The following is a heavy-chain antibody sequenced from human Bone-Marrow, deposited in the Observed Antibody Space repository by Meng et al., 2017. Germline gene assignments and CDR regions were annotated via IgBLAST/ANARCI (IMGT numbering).Heavy chain of an antibody. Sequence: GGSLRLSCAASGFTFSSYAMSWVRQAPGKGLEWVAVISYDGSNKYYADSVKGRFTISRDNSKNTLYLQMNSLRAEDTAVYYCARDPYDSSGYYYVNAFDIWGQGTMVTVSS. CDR1: GFTFSSYA. CDR2: ISYDGSNK. J-gene: IGHJ3*02. CDR3: ARDPYDSSGYYYVNAFDI. V-gene: IGHV3-30*04. D-gene: IGHD3-22*01.